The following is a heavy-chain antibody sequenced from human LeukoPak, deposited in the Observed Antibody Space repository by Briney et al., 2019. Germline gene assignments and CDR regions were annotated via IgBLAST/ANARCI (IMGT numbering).Heavy chain of an antibody. CDR2: ISSTSTTI. V-gene: IGHV3-48*01. D-gene: IGHD6-19*01. CDR3: PRQWDA. Sequence: GGSLRLSCAASGFTFSDYGMNWVRQAPGKGLEWLSHISSTSTTIKYVDSVKGRFTISRDNAKNLVYLQMNGLKFEDAAGYYAPRQWDAWGKGTPVSLSS. J-gene: IGHJ6*04. CDR1: GFTFSDYG.